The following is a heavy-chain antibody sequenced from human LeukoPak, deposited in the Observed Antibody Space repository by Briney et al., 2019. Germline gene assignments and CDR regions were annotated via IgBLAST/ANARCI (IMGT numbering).Heavy chain of an antibody. Sequence: GGSLRLSCAASRFTLSDYNMNWVRQAPGKGLEWISYISTSGSTKYYADSVKGRFTISRDNAQNSLYLQMNSLRAEDTAVYYCAMYYDSSGRNFWGQGTLASVSS. CDR3: AMYYDSSGRNF. J-gene: IGHJ4*02. D-gene: IGHD3-22*01. CDR2: ISTSGSTK. CDR1: RFTLSDYN. V-gene: IGHV3-48*01.